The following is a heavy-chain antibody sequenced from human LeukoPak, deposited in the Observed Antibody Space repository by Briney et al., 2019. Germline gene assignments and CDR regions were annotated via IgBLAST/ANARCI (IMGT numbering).Heavy chain of an antibody. CDR3: AVNPYGSGSYDY. D-gene: IGHD3-10*01. CDR1: GYTFTGYY. V-gene: IGHV1-2*02. CDR2: INPNSGGT. Sequence: ASVKVSCKASGYTFTGYYMHWVRQAPGQGLEWMGWINPNSGGTNYAQKFQGRVTMTRDTSISTAYMELSRLRFDDTAVYYCAVNPYGSGSYDYWGQGTLVTVSS. J-gene: IGHJ4*02.